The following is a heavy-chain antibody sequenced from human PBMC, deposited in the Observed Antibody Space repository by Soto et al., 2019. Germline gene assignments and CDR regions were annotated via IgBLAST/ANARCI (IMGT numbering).Heavy chain of an antibody. CDR3: AREGGGNVWFDP. J-gene: IGHJ5*02. Sequence: SETLSLTCTVSGDSISSGYYYWSWVRQPPGKGLERIGYIFYSGSTYYNPSLKSRLSISVDASENQFSLELTSVTAADTAVYYCAREGGGNVWFDPWGQGILVTVSS. D-gene: IGHD3-16*01. V-gene: IGHV4-30-4*01. CDR2: IFYSGST. CDR1: GDSISSGYYY.